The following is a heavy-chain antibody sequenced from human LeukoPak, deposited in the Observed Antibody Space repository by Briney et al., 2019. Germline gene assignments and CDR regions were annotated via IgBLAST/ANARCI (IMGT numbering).Heavy chain of an antibody. Sequence: ASVKVSCKASGYTFTSYGISWVRQAPGQGLEWMGWISAYNGNTNYAQKLQGRVTMTTDTSTSTAYMELRSLRSDDTAVYYCARTGFGERYDYYYMDVWGKGTTVTVPS. V-gene: IGHV1-18*01. CDR2: ISAYNGNT. CDR3: ARTGFGERYDYYYMDV. J-gene: IGHJ6*03. CDR1: GYTFTSYG. D-gene: IGHD3-10*01.